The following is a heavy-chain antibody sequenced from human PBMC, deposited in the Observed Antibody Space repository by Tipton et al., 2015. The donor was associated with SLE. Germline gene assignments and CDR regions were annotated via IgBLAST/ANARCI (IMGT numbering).Heavy chain of an antibody. CDR3: ARSEYTYDFEY. CDR1: GYTFTRYW. Sequence: QSGPEVKKSGESLKISCKGSGYTFTRYWIGWVRQMPGKGLEWMGIIFPGDSDTRYSPSFQGQVTISADKSITTAYLQWSSLKASDTAMYYCARSEYTYDFEYWGQGTLVTVSS. D-gene: IGHD5-18*01. J-gene: IGHJ4*02. V-gene: IGHV5-51*03. CDR2: IFPGDSDT.